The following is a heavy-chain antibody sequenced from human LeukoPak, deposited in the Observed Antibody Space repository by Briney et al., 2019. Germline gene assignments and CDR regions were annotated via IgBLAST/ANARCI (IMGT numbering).Heavy chain of an antibody. J-gene: IGHJ6*03. Sequence: GGSLRLSCAASGFSFSSYAMSWVRQAPGEGLERVSAVSRSGDDTYYADSVRGRFTVSRDNSRNTLYLHMSSLRAEDTAVYYCAKEEGTNCGGDCYYYMDVWGKGTTVTVSS. V-gene: IGHV3-23*01. CDR1: GFSFSSYA. CDR3: AKEEGTNCGGDCYYYMDV. CDR2: VSRSGDDT. D-gene: IGHD2-21*01.